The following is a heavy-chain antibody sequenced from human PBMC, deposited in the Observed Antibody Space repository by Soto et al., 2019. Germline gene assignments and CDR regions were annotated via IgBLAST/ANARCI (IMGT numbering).Heavy chain of an antibody. CDR1: GGSVSSTNHY. CDR3: ARHGYYYDSTGYYYFV. Sequence: SEPLSLTCTVSGGSVSSTNHYWGWIRQPPGKGLEWIGDIYYSGMTRYNPSLKSRVTIFVDTSMNQFSLKLSSVTAADTAVYFCARHGYYYDSTGYYYFVWGQGTLATVYS. D-gene: IGHD3-22*01. CDR2: IYYSGMT. V-gene: IGHV4-39*01. J-gene: IGHJ4*02.